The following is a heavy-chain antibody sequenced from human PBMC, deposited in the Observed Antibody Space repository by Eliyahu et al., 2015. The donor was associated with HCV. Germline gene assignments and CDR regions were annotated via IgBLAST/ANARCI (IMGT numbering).Heavy chain of an antibody. CDR1: GLTFSGTA. D-gene: IGHD7-27*01. J-gene: IGHJ4*02. CDR3: AQNWGMYYFDY. V-gene: IGHV3-73*02. CDR2: IRNKADNYVT. Sequence: EVQLVESGGGLVQPGGSLKLXXATXGLTFSGTAVPWVRQAPGKGLEWVGRIRNKADNYVTAYAASVEGRFTISRDDSRNTAYLQMNSLKTEDTAVYFCAQNWGMYYFDYWGQGTLVTVSS.